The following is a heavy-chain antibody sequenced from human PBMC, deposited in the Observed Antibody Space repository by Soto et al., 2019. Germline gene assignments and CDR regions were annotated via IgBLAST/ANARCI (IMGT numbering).Heavy chain of an antibody. CDR2: ISFYNGNT. Sequence: QVQLVQSGGEVKKPGASVKVSYKASGDTVTNYGINWVRQAPGQGLEWMGWISFYNGNTNYAQKLQGRVTLTTDTSTSTAYMELRSLRSDDTAVYYCASATSIAVAGKESWGQGTLVTVSS. D-gene: IGHD6-19*01. CDR3: ASATSIAVAGKES. J-gene: IGHJ4*02. CDR1: GDTVTNYG. V-gene: IGHV1-18*01.